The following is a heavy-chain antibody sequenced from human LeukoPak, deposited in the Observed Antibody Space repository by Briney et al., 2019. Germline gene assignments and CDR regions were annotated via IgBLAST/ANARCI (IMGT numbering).Heavy chain of an antibody. D-gene: IGHD6-13*01. CDR2: INPSGGST. V-gene: IGHV1-46*01. Sequence: ASVKVSCKASGYTLTSYYMHGVRQAPGQGLEWMGIINPSGGSTSYAQKFQGRVTMTRDTSTSTVYMELSSLRSEDTAVYYCARVGQQPRSPFDYWGQGTLVTVSS. CDR3: ARVGQQPRSPFDY. J-gene: IGHJ4*02. CDR1: GYTLTSYY.